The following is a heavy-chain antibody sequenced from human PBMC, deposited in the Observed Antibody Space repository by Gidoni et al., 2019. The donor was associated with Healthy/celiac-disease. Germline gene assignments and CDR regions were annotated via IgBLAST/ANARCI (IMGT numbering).Heavy chain of an antibody. V-gene: IGHV3-23*01. J-gene: IGHJ4*02. CDR3: AKDSPGGGWALNYFDY. D-gene: IGHD6-19*01. CDR2: ISGSGGST. CDR1: GFTFSSYA. Sequence: EVQLLESGGGLVQPGGSLRLSCAASGFTFSSYAMSWVRQAPGKGLEWVSAISGSGGSTYYADSVKGRFTISRDNSKNTLYLQMNSLRAEDTAVYYCAKDSPGGGWALNYFDYWGQGTLVTVSS.